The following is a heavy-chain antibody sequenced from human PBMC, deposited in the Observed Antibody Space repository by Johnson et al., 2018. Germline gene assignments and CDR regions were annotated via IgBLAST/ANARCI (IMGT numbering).Heavy chain of an antibody. Sequence: QVQLQESGPGLVKPSETLSLICIVSGDSISNYYWSWIRQPPGKGLEWIGYVYNSGTTNYNPSLKSRVTISMDTSNNQFSLKLNSVTAADTAVYFCTIVVYGGSSVALGAFDIWGRGTMVTVSS. CDR2: VYNSGTT. CDR3: TIVVYGGSSVALGAFDI. D-gene: IGHD6-6*01. V-gene: IGHV4-59*01. CDR1: GDSISNYY. J-gene: IGHJ3*02.